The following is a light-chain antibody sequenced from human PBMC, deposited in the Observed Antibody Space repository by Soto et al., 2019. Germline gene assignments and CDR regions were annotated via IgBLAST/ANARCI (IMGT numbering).Light chain of an antibody. CDR3: QQRSSWPFT. Sequence: IVLTQSPGTLSLSPGERATLSCRASQSVSTLYMTWYQQKPGQAPRLLIYSAHTRAAGIPDRFSGTGSGTDFTLTISSLEPEDFAVYYCQQRSSWPFTFGPGTKVDIK. CDR1: QSVSTLY. CDR2: SAH. J-gene: IGKJ3*01. V-gene: IGKV3D-20*02.